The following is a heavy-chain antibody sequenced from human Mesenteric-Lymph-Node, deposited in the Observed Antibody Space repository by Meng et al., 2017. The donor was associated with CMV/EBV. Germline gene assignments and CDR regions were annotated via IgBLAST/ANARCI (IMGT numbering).Heavy chain of an antibody. CDR3: ARETGSIRYRYFDY. Sequence: GGSLRLSCAASGLTFSSHWMHWVRQAPGKGLVWVSRINSDGSVTSYADFVRGRFSISRDNAKNTLYVQMNSLRAEDTAVYYCARETGSIRYRYFDYWGQGTLVTVSS. V-gene: IGHV3-74*01. D-gene: IGHD6-13*01. CDR2: INSDGSVT. J-gene: IGHJ4*02. CDR1: GLTFSSHW.